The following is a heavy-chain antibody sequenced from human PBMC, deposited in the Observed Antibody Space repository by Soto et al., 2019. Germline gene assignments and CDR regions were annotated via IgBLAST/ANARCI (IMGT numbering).Heavy chain of an antibody. Sequence: GGFLRHSCAASGFTITNNYMTWVRQAPGKGLEWVSVIYRGGSTFYADSVRGRFTISRDNSKNTLYLQMNTLRAEDTAVYYCARGPATPPTYWGQGALVTVSS. J-gene: IGHJ4*02. CDR2: IYRGGST. CDR3: ARGPATPPTY. CDR1: GFTITNNY. D-gene: IGHD1-1*01. V-gene: IGHV3-66*01.